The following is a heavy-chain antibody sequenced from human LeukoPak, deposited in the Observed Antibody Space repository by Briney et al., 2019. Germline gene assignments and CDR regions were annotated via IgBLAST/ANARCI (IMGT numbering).Heavy chain of an antibody. D-gene: IGHD2-15*01. CDR1: GGTFSSYA. V-gene: IGHV1-69*05. Sequence: SVKVSCKASGGTFSSYAISWVRQAPGQGLEWMGRIIPIFGTANYAQKFQGRVTITTDESTSTAYMELRSLRSDDPAVYYCSGEIPDEGSRGLQLPLGWFDPLGQGTPVNGSS. CDR2: IIPIFGTA. CDR3: SGEIPDEGSRGLQLPLGWFDP. J-gene: IGHJ5*01.